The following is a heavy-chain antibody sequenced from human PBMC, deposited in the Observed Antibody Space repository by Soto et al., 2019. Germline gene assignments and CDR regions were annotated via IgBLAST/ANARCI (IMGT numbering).Heavy chain of an antibody. J-gene: IGHJ6*02. CDR3: VKFYAAIYYYGMDV. Sequence: EVQLVESGGGSVQPGGSLRLSCAASGFTFSSYDMNWVRQAPGKGLEWVSYISRSSSTIYHADSVKGRFAISRDSAKTSLYLQMNSLRAEDTAVYYCVKFYAAIYYYGMDVWGQGTTVIVSS. V-gene: IGHV3-48*01. D-gene: IGHD2-2*01. CDR1: GFTFSSYD. CDR2: ISRSSSTI.